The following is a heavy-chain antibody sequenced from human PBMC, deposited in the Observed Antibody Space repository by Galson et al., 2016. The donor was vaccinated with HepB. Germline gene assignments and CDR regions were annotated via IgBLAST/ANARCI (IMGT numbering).Heavy chain of an antibody. CDR2: ISYNI. J-gene: IGHJ5*01. V-gene: IGHV3-21*01. D-gene: IGHD2-8*01. CDR3: ARDNCINAICYTGWFDS. CDR1: GFTFSTYN. Sequence: SLRLSCAASGFTFSTYNMNWVRQAPGKGLEWVSSISYNIYYADSVRGRFTISRDNAKNSLFLQMNSLRVEDTAVYYCARDNCINAICYTGWFDSWGQGTLVTASA.